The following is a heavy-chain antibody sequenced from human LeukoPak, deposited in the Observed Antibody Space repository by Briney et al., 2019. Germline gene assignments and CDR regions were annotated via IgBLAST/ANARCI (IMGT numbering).Heavy chain of an antibody. V-gene: IGHV3-11*01. CDR2: ISSSGSII. CDR1: GFTFSDYY. J-gene: IGHJ3*02. D-gene: IGHD2-15*01. Sequence: PGRSLRLSCAASGFTFSDYYMTWIRQAPGKGLEWVSYISSSGSIIYYADSVKGRFTISRDNAKNSLYLQMNSLRAEDTAVYYCARQYCSRGSCYSGDAFDIWGQGTMVTVSS. CDR3: ARQYCSRGSCYSGDAFDI.